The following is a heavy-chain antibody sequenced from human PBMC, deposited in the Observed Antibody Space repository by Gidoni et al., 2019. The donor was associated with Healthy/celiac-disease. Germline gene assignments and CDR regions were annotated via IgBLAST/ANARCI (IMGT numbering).Heavy chain of an antibody. V-gene: IGHV3-21*01. CDR3: ATFYPTVTNYYYGMDV. J-gene: IGHJ6*02. CDR2: ISSSSSYI. D-gene: IGHD4-4*01. Sequence: EVQLVESGGGLVKPGGSLRLSCAASGFTFCSYSMNWVRQAPGKGLEWVSSISSSSSYIYYADSVKGRFTISRDNAKNSLYLQMNSLRAEDTAVYYCATFYPTVTNYYYGMDVWGQGTTVTVSS. CDR1: GFTFCSYS.